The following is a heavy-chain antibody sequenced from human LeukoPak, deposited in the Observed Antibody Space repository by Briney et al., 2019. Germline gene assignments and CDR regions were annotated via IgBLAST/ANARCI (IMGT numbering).Heavy chain of an antibody. CDR2: ISGSGGGT. J-gene: IGHJ4*02. Sequence: GGSLRLSCAASGFTFSSYAMSWVRQAPGKGLEWVSAISGSGGGTYYADSVKGRFTISRDNSKNTLYLQMNSLRAEDTAVYYCAKGALLLWFGEIRSDYWGQGTLVTVSS. CDR1: GFTFSSYA. V-gene: IGHV3-23*01. D-gene: IGHD3-10*01. CDR3: AKGALLLWFGEIRSDY.